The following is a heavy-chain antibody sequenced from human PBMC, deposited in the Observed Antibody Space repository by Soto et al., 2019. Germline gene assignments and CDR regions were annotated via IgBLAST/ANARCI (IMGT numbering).Heavy chain of an antibody. D-gene: IGHD3-10*01. J-gene: IGHJ4*02. CDR2: FDPEDGET. CDR1: GYTLTESS. Sequence: ASVKVSCNVSGYTLTESSMHWVRQAPGKGLEWMGGFDPEDGETIYAQKFQGRVTMTEDTSTDTAYMELSSLRSEDTAVYYCATVQLLWFGESPLFDYWGQGTLVTVSS. V-gene: IGHV1-24*01. CDR3: ATVQLLWFGESPLFDY.